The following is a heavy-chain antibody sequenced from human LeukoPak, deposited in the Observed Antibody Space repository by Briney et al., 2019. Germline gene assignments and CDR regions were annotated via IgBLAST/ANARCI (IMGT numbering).Heavy chain of an antibody. CDR2: IWYDGSNK. V-gene: IGHV3-33*01. Sequence: GGSLRLSCAASGFTFSSYGMHWVRQAPGKGLEWVAVIWYDGSNKYYADSVKGQFTISRDNSKNTLYLQMNSLRAEDTAVYYCAREYSSSSYYYYYGMDVWGQGTTVTVSS. CDR3: AREYSSSSYYYYYGMDV. J-gene: IGHJ6*02. D-gene: IGHD6-6*01. CDR1: GFTFSSYG.